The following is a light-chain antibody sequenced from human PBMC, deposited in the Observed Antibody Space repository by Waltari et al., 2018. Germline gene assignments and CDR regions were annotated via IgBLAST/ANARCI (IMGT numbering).Light chain of an antibody. Sequence: DIQMTQSPSSLSASVGDRVTINCRASQGIGNDVAWFQQKPGKAHKSLIYAASSLQSGVPSKFSGSGSGTDFTLTISSLQPEDFATYYCQQFKSYPLTFGGGTKVEIK. CDR1: QGIGND. J-gene: IGKJ4*01. CDR3: QQFKSYPLT. CDR2: AAS. V-gene: IGKV1-16*02.